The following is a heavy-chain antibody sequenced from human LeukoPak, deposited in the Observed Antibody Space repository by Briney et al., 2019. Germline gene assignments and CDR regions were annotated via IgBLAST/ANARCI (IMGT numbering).Heavy chain of an antibody. CDR1: GGSISSYY. J-gene: IGHJ6*02. V-gene: IGHV4-4*07. Sequence: SETLSLTCTVSGGSISSYYWSWIRQPAGKGLEWIGRIYTSGSTNYNPSLKSRVTMSVDTSKNQFSLKLSSVTAADTAVYYCARVVRYSGPSYYYYGMDVWGQGTTVTVSS. D-gene: IGHD2-15*01. CDR3: ARVVRYSGPSYYYYGMDV. CDR2: IYTSGST.